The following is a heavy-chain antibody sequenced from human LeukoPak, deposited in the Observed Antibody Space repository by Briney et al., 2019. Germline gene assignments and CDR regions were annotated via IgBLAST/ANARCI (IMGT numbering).Heavy chain of an antibody. V-gene: IGHV3-23*01. CDR2: ISGSGGST. Sequence: GGSLRLSCAASGFTFSSYAMSWVRQAPGKGLEWVSAISGSGGSTYYADSVKGRFTISRDNSKNTLYLQMNSLRAEDTAVYYCARTSGYDFSHFDYWGQGTLVTVSS. CDR3: ARTSGYDFSHFDY. CDR1: GFTFSSYA. D-gene: IGHD5-12*01. J-gene: IGHJ4*02.